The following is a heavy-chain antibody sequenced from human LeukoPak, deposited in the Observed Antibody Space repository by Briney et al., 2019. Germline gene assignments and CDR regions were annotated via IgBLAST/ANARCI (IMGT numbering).Heavy chain of an antibody. CDR3: AKSDPGNP. J-gene: IGHJ5*02. CDR2: ISYDGSNK. CDR1: GFTFSSYA. V-gene: IGHV3-30-3*02. Sequence: PGGSLRLSCAASGFTFSSYAMHWVRQAPGKGLEWVAVISYDGSNKYYADSVKGRFTISRDNSKNTLYLQMNSLRAEDTAVYYCAKSDPGNPWGQGTLVTVSS.